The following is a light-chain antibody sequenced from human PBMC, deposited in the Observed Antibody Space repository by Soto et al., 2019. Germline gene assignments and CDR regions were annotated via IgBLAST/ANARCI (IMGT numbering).Light chain of an antibody. CDR3: CSYAGTYTYV. CDR2: DVT. J-gene: IGLJ7*01. V-gene: IGLV2-11*01. Sequence: QSALTQPRSVSGSPGQSVTISCTGTSGDVGSYNYVSWYQQHPGKAPKVMIYDVTQRPSGVPDRFSGSKSGNTASLTISGLQADDEADYYCCSYAGTYTYVFGTGTQLTVL. CDR1: SGDVGSYNY.